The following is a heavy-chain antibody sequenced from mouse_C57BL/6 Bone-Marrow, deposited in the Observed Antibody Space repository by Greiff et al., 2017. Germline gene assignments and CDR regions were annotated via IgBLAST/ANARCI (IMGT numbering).Heavy chain of an antibody. V-gene: IGHV1-42*01. CDR2: INPSTGGT. CDR1: GYSFTGYY. CDR3: ARRGGAWFAD. J-gene: IGHJ3*01. Sequence: VQLQQSGPELVKPGASVKISCKASGYSFTGYYMNWVKQSPEKSLEWIGEINPSTGGTTYNQKFKAKATLTVDKASSTAYMQLKSLTSEDSAVYYCARRGGAWFADWGQGTLGTGSA.